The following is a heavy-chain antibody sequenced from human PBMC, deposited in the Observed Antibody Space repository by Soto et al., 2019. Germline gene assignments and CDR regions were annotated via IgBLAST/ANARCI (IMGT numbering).Heavy chain of an antibody. V-gene: IGHV1-69*13. Sequence: ASVKVSCKASGGTFSSYAISWVRQAPGQGLEWMGGIIPIFGTANYAQKFQGRVKITADESTRTAYMELSSLSSEDTAVYYCERGPAYSNFDYWGQGNLVTVSS. CDR3: ERGPAYSNFDY. CDR2: IIPIFGTA. J-gene: IGHJ4*02. CDR1: GGTFSSYA. D-gene: IGHD4-4*01.